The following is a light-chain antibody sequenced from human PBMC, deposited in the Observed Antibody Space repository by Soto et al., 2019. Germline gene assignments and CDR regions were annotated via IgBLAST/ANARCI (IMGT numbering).Light chain of an antibody. CDR1: QSVSSSY. CDR3: QQYDSSSRLT. Sequence: EIVLTQSPGTLSLSPGERATLSCRASQSVSSSYLAWYQQKSGQAPRLLIYGASSRATGIPDRFSGSGSGTDFTLTISRLEPEDFAVYYCQQYDSSSRLTFGGGTKVDIK. CDR2: GAS. J-gene: IGKJ4*01. V-gene: IGKV3-20*01.